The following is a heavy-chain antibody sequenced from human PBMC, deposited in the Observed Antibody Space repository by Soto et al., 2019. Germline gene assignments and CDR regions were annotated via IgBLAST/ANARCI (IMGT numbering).Heavy chain of an antibody. D-gene: IGHD6-19*01. J-gene: IGHJ4*02. Sequence: GGALRLSCAASGFTFSDYSMTWVRQAPGKGLEWVSVISGSGGSTHYADSVKGRSTIARDNSKNTLYLEMTSLRAEDTAVYYCAKGGRQWLVTSDFNYWGQGALVTVSS. CDR3: AKGGRQWLVTSDFNY. V-gene: IGHV3-23*01. CDR2: ISGSGGST. CDR1: GFTFSDYS.